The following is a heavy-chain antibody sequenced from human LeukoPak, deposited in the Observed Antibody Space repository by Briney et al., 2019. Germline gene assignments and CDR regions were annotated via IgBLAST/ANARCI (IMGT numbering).Heavy chain of an antibody. CDR3: ARGAHGDYEPAY. J-gene: IGHJ4*02. CDR1: GFTFSGFA. CDR2: ISGSSAYI. V-gene: IGHV3-21*01. Sequence: GGSLRLSCAASGFTFSGFAMNWVRQAPGKGLEWVSAISGSSAYIYYTDSVKGRFTISRDNAKNSLYLQMNSLRAEDTAVYYCARGAHGDYEPAYWGQGTLVTVSS. D-gene: IGHD4-17*01.